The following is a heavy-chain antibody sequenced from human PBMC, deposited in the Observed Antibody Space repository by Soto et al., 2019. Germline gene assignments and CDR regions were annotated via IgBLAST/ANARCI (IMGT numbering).Heavy chain of an antibody. J-gene: IGHJ4*02. CDR3: ARDEGYCSSTSCYGRGRFDY. CDR1: GFTFSDYY. CDR2: ISSSGSTI. Sequence: QVQLVESGGGLVKPGGSLRLSCAASGFTFSDYYMSWIRQAPGKGLEWVSYISSSGSTIYYADSVKGRFTISRDNAKNSLSLQMNSLRAEDTAVYYCARDEGYCSSTSCYGRGRFDYWGQGTLVTVSS. D-gene: IGHD2-2*01. V-gene: IGHV3-11*01.